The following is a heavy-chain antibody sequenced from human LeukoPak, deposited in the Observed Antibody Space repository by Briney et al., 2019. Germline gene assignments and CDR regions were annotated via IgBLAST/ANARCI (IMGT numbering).Heavy chain of an antibody. D-gene: IGHD4-11*01. CDR2: ISAASHGI. J-gene: IGHJ4*02. CDR3: ARDYQGLHVDY. CDR1: GFTFTVYS. V-gene: IGHV3-48*01. Sequence: GGSLRLSCAASGFTFTVYSMTWVRQAPGKGLEWISHISAASHGIYYADSVKGRFTVSRDNAKNTVYLQMNSLRAEDTAVYYCARDYQGLHVDYWGQGTLVTVSS.